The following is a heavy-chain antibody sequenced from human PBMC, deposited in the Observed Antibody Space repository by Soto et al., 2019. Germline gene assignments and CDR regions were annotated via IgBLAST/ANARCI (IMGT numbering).Heavy chain of an antibody. CDR2: IYYSGST. CDR1: GGSISSSSSY. CDR3: ARRPRGAATVTSVITCFDP. J-gene: IGHJ5*02. Sequence: QLQLQESGPGLVKPSETLSLTCTVSGGSISSSSSYWGWIRQPPGKGPEWIGYIYYSGSTNYNPSLNCRLTMSVDTSKNQFSLKLKSVTAPDTAVYYCARRPRGAATVTSVITCFDPWGHGALVTVSS. V-gene: IGHV4-39*01. D-gene: IGHD4-17*01.